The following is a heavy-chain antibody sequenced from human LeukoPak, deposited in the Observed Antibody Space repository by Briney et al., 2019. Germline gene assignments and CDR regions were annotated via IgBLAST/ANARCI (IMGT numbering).Heavy chain of an antibody. CDR2: INPSGGST. Sequence: GASVKVSCKASGYSFNSYYMHWVRQAPAPGLEWVGIINPSGGSTSDAQKFHGRVTMTRDTSTSTVYMELSSLRSEDTAVYYCAALWFGELRGLDPWGQGTLVTVSS. J-gene: IGHJ5*02. D-gene: IGHD3-10*01. CDR1: GYSFNSYY. CDR3: AALWFGELRGLDP. V-gene: IGHV1-46*02.